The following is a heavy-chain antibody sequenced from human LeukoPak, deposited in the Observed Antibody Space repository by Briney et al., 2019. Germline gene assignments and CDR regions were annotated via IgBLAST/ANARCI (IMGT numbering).Heavy chain of an antibody. CDR2: IIGSGGST. Sequence: GGSLRLSCAASGFTFSNYAMSWVRQAPGKGLDWVSTIIGSGGSTYNADSVKGRFTISRDNSKNTLYLQMNSPRDEDTAVYYCAKVAVVVPASIRQGFDYWGQGTLVTVSS. CDR3: AKVAVVVPASIRQGFDY. J-gene: IGHJ4*02. D-gene: IGHD2-2*02. CDR1: GFTFSNYA. V-gene: IGHV3-23*01.